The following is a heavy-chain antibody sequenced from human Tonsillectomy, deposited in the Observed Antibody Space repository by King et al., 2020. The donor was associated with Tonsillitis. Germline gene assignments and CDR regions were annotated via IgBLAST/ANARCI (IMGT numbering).Heavy chain of an antibody. CDR1: GGSISSSSYY. D-gene: IGHD3-22*01. CDR3: ARSSYTMIVVAEYYFDY. J-gene: IGHJ4*02. CDR2: IYYSGST. Sequence: QLQESGPGLVKPSETLSLTCTVSGGSISSSSYYWGWIRQPPGKGLEWIGSIYYSGSTYYNPSLKSRVTISVDTSKNQFSLKLSSVTAADTAVYYCARSSYTMIVVAEYYFDYWGQGTLVTVSS. V-gene: IGHV4-39*01.